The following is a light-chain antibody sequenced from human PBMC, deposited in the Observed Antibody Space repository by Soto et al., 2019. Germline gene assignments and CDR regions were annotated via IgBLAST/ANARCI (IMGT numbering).Light chain of an antibody. J-gene: IGLJ2*01. CDR1: NIGSKN. Sequence: SYELTQPLSVSVALGQTARITCGGTNIGSKNVHWYQQKPGQAPVLVIYRDSNRPSGIPERFSGSNSGNTATLTISRAQAGDEADYYCQVWDSSTACVVFGGGTKLTVL. CDR3: QVWDSSTACVV. CDR2: RDS. V-gene: IGLV3-9*01.